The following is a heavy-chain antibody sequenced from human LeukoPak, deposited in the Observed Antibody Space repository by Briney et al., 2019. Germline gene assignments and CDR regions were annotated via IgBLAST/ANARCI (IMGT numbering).Heavy chain of an antibody. V-gene: IGHV3-53*01. CDR2: IYSGGST. CDR1: GFTVSSNY. D-gene: IGHD2-2*02. Sequence: PGGSLRLSCAASGFTVSSNYMSWVRQAPGKGLEWVSVIYSGGSTYYADSVKGRFTISRDNSKNTLYLQMNSLRAEDTAVYYCARTMGYCSSTSCYTLLGAFDIWGQGTMVTVSS. CDR3: ARTMGYCSSTSCYTLLGAFDI. J-gene: IGHJ3*02.